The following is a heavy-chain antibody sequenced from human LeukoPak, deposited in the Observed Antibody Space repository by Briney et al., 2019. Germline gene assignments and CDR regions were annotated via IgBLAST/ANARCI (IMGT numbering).Heavy chain of an antibody. Sequence: PSETLSLTCTVSGGSISSGGYYWSWIRQPPGKGLEWIGYIYYSGSTNYNPSLKSRVTISVDTSKNQFSLKLSSVTAADTAVYYCARTLRYDSSGYIRGAFDIWGQGTMVTVSS. J-gene: IGHJ3*02. CDR1: GGSISSGGYY. V-gene: IGHV4-61*08. CDR2: IYYSGST. D-gene: IGHD3-22*01. CDR3: ARTLRYDSSGYIRGAFDI.